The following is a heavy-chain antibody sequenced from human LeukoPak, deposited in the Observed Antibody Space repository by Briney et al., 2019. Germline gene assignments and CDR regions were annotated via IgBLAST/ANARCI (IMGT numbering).Heavy chain of an antibody. CDR3: ARDSATTLGSYYYGLDV. CDR1: GGSISSNNW. D-gene: IGHD5-12*01. CDR2: IYHSGNT. Sequence: SETLSLTCSVSGGSISSNNWWTWVRQPPGKGLEWIGEIYHSGNTNYNPSLKSRVTISVDKSNNHFSLKMNSVTAADTAVYYCARDSATTLGSYYYGLDVWGQGTTVTVSS. V-gene: IGHV4-4*02. J-gene: IGHJ6*02.